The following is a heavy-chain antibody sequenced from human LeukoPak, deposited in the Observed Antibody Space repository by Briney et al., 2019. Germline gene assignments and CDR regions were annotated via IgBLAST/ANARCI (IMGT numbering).Heavy chain of an antibody. CDR3: ARGRDCSSTSCQTFDY. CDR2: INSDGSRT. V-gene: IGHV3-74*01. CDR1: GFTFSNSW. J-gene: IGHJ4*02. Sequence: PGGSLRLSCAASGFTFSNSWMHWVRQAPGKGLVWVSRINSDGSRTNYADSVKGRFTISRDNAKNTLYLQMNSLRAEDTAVYYCARGRDCSSTSCQTFDYWGQGTLVTVSS. D-gene: IGHD2-2*01.